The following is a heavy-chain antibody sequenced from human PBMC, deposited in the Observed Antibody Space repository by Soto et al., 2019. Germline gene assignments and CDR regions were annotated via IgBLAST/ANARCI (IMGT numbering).Heavy chain of an antibody. J-gene: IGHJ5*02. CDR1: GGSFSGYY. V-gene: IGHV4-34*01. Sequence: PSETLSLTCAVYGGSFSGYYWSWVRQPPGKGLEWIGEINHIGSTNYNPSLKSRVTTSVDTSKSQVSLKVTSVTAADTAVYYCARGHQSYSRSPRYASWGQGMLVTVSS. D-gene: IGHD6-6*01. CDR3: ARGHQSYSRSPRYAS. CDR2: INHIGST.